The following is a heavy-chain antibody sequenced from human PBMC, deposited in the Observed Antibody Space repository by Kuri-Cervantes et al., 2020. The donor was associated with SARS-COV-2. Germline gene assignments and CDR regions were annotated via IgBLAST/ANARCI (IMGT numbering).Heavy chain of an antibody. V-gene: IGHV3-48*01. CDR3: ARDRSRITIFGVVTRYGMDV. J-gene: IGHJ6*02. Sequence: GGSLRLSCRAYGFTFSIYSMNWVRQAPGKGLEWVSYITGGSNIIYYADSVKGRFTISRDNAKNLLYLQMNSLRAEDTAVYYCARDRSRITIFGVVTRYGMDVWGQGTTVTVSS. D-gene: IGHD3-3*01. CDR2: ITGGSNII. CDR1: GFTFSIYS.